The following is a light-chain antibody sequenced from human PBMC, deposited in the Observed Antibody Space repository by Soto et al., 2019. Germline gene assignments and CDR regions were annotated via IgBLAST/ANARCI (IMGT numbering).Light chain of an antibody. V-gene: IGLV1-44*01. J-gene: IGLJ3*02. CDR2: SND. Sequence: QSVLTQPPSASGTPGQSVTISFSGSTPKIGSNTVNWYQQLPGTNPKLLVYSNDQRPSGVPDRFSASKSGTSAFLATSGLPSEDEADYDCAVWDDSLNAWVFGGGTKGTVL. CDR1: TPKIGSNT. CDR3: AVWDDSLNAWV.